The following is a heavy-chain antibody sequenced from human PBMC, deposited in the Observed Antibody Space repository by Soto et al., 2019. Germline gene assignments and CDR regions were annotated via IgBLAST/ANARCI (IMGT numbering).Heavy chain of an antibody. Sequence: SETLSLTCAVSGGSISSSNWWSWVRQPPGKGLEWIGEIYHSGSTNYNPSLKSRVTISVDKSKNKFSLKLSSVTAADTAVYYCARSSSWKGYYYGMDVWGQGTTVTVSS. CDR2: IYHSGST. D-gene: IGHD6-13*01. CDR1: GGSISSSNW. J-gene: IGHJ6*02. CDR3: ARSSSWKGYYYGMDV. V-gene: IGHV4-4*02.